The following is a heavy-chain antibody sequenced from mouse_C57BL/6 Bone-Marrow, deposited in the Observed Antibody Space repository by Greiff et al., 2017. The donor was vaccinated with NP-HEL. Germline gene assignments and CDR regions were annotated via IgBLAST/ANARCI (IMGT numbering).Heavy chain of an antibody. Sequence: VQLQQSGAELVRPGASVKLSCTASGFNIKDDYMHWVKQRPEQGLEWIGWIDPENGDTEYASKFQGKATKTADTSSNTAYLQLSSLTSEDTAVYYCTTRYDYAVRYYFDYWGQGTTLTVSS. V-gene: IGHV14-4*01. CDR2: IDPENGDT. J-gene: IGHJ2*01. CDR3: TTRYDYAVRYYFDY. CDR1: GFNIKDDY. D-gene: IGHD2-4*01.